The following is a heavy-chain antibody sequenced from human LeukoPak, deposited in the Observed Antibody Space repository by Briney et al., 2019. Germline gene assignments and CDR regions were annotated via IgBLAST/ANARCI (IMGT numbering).Heavy chain of an antibody. V-gene: IGHV4-39*01. CDR2: IYYTGST. J-gene: IGHJ4*02. D-gene: IGHD3-22*01. Sequence: SETLSLTCIVSGYSISSSSYYCGWIRQPPGKGLEWIGSIYYTGSTYYNPSLKSRVTISVDTSKNQFSLKLSSVTAADTAVYYCASSTSGYYNYWGQGTLVTVSS. CDR3: ASSTSGYYNY. CDR1: GYSISSSSYY.